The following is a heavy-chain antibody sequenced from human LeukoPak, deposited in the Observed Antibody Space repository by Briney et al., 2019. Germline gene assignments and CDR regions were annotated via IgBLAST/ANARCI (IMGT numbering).Heavy chain of an antibody. Sequence: SETLSLTCTVSGGSISSSSYYWGWIRQPPGKGLEWIGSIYYSGSTYYNPSLKSRVTISVDTSKNQFSLKLSSVTAADTAVYYCARRDHGSGSYRRNNWFDPWGQGTLVTVSS. D-gene: IGHD3-10*01. V-gene: IGHV4-39*01. CDR3: ARRDHGSGSYRRNNWFDP. CDR1: GGSISSSSYY. CDR2: IYYSGST. J-gene: IGHJ5*02.